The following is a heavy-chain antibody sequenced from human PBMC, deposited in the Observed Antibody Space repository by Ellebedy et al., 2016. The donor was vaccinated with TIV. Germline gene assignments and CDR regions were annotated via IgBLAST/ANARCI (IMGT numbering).Heavy chain of an antibody. D-gene: IGHD3-10*01. J-gene: IGHJ3*01. CDR3: ARGAVLIRGVQYDTFDL. CDR1: GYTFTNYA. Sequence: AASVKVSCKASGYTFTNYALHWVRQAPGQSLEWMGWINTGSGNTKSSQKFEGRVTLTRDTSASTAYMDLTSLRSEDTAVYYCARGAVLIRGVQYDTFDLWGQGTLVTVSS. V-gene: IGHV1-3*04. CDR2: INTGSGNT.